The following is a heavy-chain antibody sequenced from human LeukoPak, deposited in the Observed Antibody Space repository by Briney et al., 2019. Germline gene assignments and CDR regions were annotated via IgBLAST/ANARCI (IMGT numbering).Heavy chain of an antibody. D-gene: IGHD1-26*01. J-gene: IGHJ5*02. CDR3: ARDIGFDP. CDR2: ISSSSSYI. V-gene: IGHV3-21*01. CDR1: GFTFSSYG. Sequence: GRSLRLSCAASGFTFSSYGMHWVRQAPGKGLEWVSSISSSSSYIYYADSVKGRFTISRDNAKNSLYLQMNSLRAEDTAVYYCARDIGFDPWGQGTLVTVSS.